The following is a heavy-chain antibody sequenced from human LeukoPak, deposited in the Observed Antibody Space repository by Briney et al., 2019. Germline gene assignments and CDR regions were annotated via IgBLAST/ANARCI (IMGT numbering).Heavy chain of an antibody. CDR1: GYTFTGYY. CDR2: INPNSGGT. CDR3: ARGGGGYGSGSYYNDYFDY. J-gene: IGHJ4*02. D-gene: IGHD3-10*01. V-gene: IGHV1-2*04. Sequence: ASVKVSCKASGYTFTGYYMHWVRQAPGQGLEWMGWINPNSGGTNYAQKFQGWVTMTRDTSISTAYMELSRLRSDDTAVYYCARGGGGYGSGSYYNDYFDYWGQGTLVTVSS.